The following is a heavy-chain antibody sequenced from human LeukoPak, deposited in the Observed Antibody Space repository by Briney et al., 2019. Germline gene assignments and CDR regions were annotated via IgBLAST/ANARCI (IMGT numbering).Heavy chain of an antibody. CDR2: IYTSGST. D-gene: IGHD5-24*01. Sequence: SETLSLTCTVSGGSISSYYWSWIRQPAGKGLEWIGRIYTSGSTNYNPSLKSRVTISVDTSKNQFSLKLSSVTAADTAVYYCARDYLVGMVTHYYYGMDVWGQGTTVTVSS. V-gene: IGHV4-4*07. CDR3: ARDYLVGMVTHYYYGMDV. J-gene: IGHJ6*02. CDR1: GGSISSYY.